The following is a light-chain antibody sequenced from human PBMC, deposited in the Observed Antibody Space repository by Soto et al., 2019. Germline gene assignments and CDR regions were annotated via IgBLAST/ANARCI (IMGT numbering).Light chain of an antibody. Sequence: DIQMTQSPSSVSASVGDRVTISCRASHHIGTWLAWYQQKPGKAPKLLIYGASSLESGVPSRFSGSGSGREFTLTVSSLQPEDFATYYCQQANSFPYTFGQGTKLEIK. J-gene: IGKJ2*01. CDR1: HHIGTW. V-gene: IGKV1-12*01. CDR3: QQANSFPYT. CDR2: GAS.